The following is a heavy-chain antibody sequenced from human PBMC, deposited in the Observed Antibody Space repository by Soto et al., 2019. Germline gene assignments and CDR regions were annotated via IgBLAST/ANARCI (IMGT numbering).Heavy chain of an antibody. CDR1: GFIFSGYG. CDR2: IWYDGSNE. D-gene: IGHD6-19*01. CDR3: TRRFSDGWYSDY. J-gene: IGHJ4*02. Sequence: QVQLVESGGGVVQPGRSLRLSCAASGFIFSGYGMHWVRQAPGKGLEWVAVIWYDGSNENYADSVKGRFTISRDKSKNTLYLQMNSLRAEDTAVYYCTRRFSDGWYSDYWGQGTLVTVSS. V-gene: IGHV3-33*01.